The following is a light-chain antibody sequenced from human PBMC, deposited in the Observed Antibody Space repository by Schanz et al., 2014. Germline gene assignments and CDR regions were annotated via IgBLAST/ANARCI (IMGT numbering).Light chain of an antibody. J-gene: IGLJ3*02. CDR2: EVS. Sequence: QSALTQPPSVSGSPGQSVTISCTGTSSDVGSYNRVSWYQQPPGTAPKLMIYEVSNRPSGVPDRFSGSKSGNTASLTISGLQAEDEADYYCGSYAGNINWVFGGGTKLTVL. V-gene: IGLV2-18*02. CDR1: SSDVGSYNR. CDR3: GSYAGNINWV.